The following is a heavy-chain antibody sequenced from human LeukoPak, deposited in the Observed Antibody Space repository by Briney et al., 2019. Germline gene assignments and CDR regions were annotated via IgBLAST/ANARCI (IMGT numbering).Heavy chain of an antibody. J-gene: IGHJ4*02. CDR3: ARERGYSYGYSDY. V-gene: IGHV3-53*01. CDR1: GFTVSSNY. D-gene: IGHD5-18*01. Sequence: PGGSPRLSCAASGFTVSSNYMSWVRQAPGKGLEWVSVIYSGGSTYYADSVKGRFTISRDNSKNTLYLQMNSLRAEDTAVYYCARERGYSYGYSDYWGQGTLVTVSS. CDR2: IYSGGST.